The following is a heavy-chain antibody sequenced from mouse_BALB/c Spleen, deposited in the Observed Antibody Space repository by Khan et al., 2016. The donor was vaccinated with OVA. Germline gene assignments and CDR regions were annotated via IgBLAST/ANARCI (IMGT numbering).Heavy chain of an antibody. CDR3: ARSTYRYAFDY. D-gene: IGHD2-14*01. CDR1: GDSITSGY. J-gene: IGHJ3*01. Sequence: EVQLQESGPSLVKPSQTLSLTCSVTGDSITSGYWSWIRQFPGNKLEYMGYMIYTGYTDYNPSLKSRLAITRHTSRSQYYLQLNSGATEDTATYYCARSTYRYAFDYWGQGTLVTVAA. CDR2: MIYTGYT. V-gene: IGHV3-8*02.